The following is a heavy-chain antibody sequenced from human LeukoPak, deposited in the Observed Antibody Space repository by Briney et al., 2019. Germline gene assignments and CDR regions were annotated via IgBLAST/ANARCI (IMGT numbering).Heavy chain of an antibody. CDR2: IYDSGTT. D-gene: IGHD2/OR15-2a*01. J-gene: IGHJ3*02. CDR3: ARDFSAAFDI. Sequence: SETLSLTCTVSGGSFGNYYWSWIRQPPGKGLEWIGYIYDSGTTNYNPSLKSRVTISVDTATNQFSLKLTAADTAVYYCARDFSAAFDIWGQGTMVTVSS. CDR1: GGSFGNYY. V-gene: IGHV4-59*01.